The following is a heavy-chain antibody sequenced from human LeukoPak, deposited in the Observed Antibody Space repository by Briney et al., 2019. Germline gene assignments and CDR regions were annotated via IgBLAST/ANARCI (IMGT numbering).Heavy chain of an antibody. D-gene: IGHD4-23*01. CDR1: GFTFTTYG. J-gene: IGHJ4*02. Sequence: GRSLRLSCAASGFTFTTYGMQWVRQAPGKGLEWVAVIWYDGSNKYYADSVKGRFTISRDNSKNTLYLQMNSLRAEDTALYYCAKDLAGAGNLGLDYWGQGTLVTVSS. CDR2: IWYDGSNK. CDR3: AKDLAGAGNLGLDY. V-gene: IGHV3-33*06.